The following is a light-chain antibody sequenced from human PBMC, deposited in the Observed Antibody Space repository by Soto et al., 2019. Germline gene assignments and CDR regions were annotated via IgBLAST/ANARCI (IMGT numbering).Light chain of an antibody. CDR2: AAS. CDR1: QGIRTE. Sequence: ALQMTQSPSSLSASVGDRVTITCRASQGIRTELGWYQQRPGEAPKLLIYAASTLQSGVPSRFIGSGSGTDFTLTISSLQPEDFATYYCLQDYNYPRTFGQGTKVEIK. J-gene: IGKJ1*01. V-gene: IGKV1-6*02. CDR3: LQDYNYPRT.